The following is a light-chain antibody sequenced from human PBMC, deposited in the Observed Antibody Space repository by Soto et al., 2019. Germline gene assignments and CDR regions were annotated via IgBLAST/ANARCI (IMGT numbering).Light chain of an antibody. Sequence: VVLTQSPGTLSLSPGEGTTLSCRASQSISRYLAWYQQKPGQAPSLLIYSGSNRATGIPDRFSGSGSGTDFTLTISRLEPEDFAVYYCQQYGSSIRTFGQGTKLDI. CDR1: QSISRY. J-gene: IGKJ1*01. CDR2: SGS. V-gene: IGKV3-20*01. CDR3: QQYGSSIRT.